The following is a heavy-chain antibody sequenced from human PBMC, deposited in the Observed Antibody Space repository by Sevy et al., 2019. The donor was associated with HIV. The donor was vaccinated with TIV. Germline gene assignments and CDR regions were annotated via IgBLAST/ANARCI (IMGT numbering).Heavy chain of an antibody. Sequence: GESLKISCVAPGFNFSNYAMHWVRQAPAKGLEWVAVISYDGSNIYYADSVKGRFTISRDNSKNTLYLQMNSLRAEDTAVYYCARDRDGYQQGVFDYWGQGTLVTVSS. CDR1: GFNFSNYA. V-gene: IGHV3-30-3*01. CDR2: ISYDGSNI. CDR3: ARDRDGYQQGVFDY. D-gene: IGHD2-21*01. J-gene: IGHJ4*02.